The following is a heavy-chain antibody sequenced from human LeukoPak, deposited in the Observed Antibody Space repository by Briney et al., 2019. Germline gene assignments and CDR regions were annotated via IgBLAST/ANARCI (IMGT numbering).Heavy chain of an antibody. CDR1: GFTFSAYA. CDR3: AKGHSAFGTGFDC. CDR2: ISGGADRT. V-gene: IGHV3-23*01. Sequence: SGGSLRLSCAASGFTFSAYAMSWVRQAPGRGLECVSVISGGADRTYYAETVKGRFTISRDNSKNTLYLQMNSLRAEDTAVYYCAKGHSAFGTGFDCWGQGTLVTVSS. D-gene: IGHD1-26*01. J-gene: IGHJ4*02.